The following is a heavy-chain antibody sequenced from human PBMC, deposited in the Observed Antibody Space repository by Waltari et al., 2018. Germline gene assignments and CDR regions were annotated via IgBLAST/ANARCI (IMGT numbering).Heavy chain of an antibody. V-gene: IGHV4-4*07. CDR1: GGSISSYY. Sequence: QVQLQESGPGLVKPSETLSLTCTVSGGSISSYYWRWIRQPAGKGLEWIGRIYTSGSTNYNPSLKSRVTMSVDTSKNQFSLKLSSVTAADTAVYYCASHALIAAAGTGYWFDPWGQGTLVTVSS. CDR2: IYTSGST. CDR3: ASHALIAAAGTGYWFDP. J-gene: IGHJ5*02. D-gene: IGHD6-13*01.